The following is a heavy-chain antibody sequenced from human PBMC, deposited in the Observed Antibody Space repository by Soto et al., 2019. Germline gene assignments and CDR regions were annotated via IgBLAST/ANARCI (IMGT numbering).Heavy chain of an antibody. V-gene: IGHV3-30*18. CDR1: GFTFSSYG. Sequence: QVQLVESGGGVVQPGRSLRLSCAASGFTFSSYGMHWVRQAPGKGLEWVAVISYDGSNKYYADSVKGRFTISRDNSKNTLYLQMNSLRGEDTAVYYCAKDMEMGYWGQGTLVTVSS. D-gene: IGHD3-10*01. CDR2: ISYDGSNK. CDR3: AKDMEMGY. J-gene: IGHJ4*02.